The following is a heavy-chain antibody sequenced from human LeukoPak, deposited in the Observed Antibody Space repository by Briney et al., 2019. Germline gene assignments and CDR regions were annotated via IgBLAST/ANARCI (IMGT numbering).Heavy chain of an antibody. Sequence: ESLKISCKGSGYSFTRNWIGWVRQMPGKGLEWMGIIYPGDSDTRYSPSFQGQVTISADKSISTAYLQWSSLKASDTAMYYCARQAVAGTLYYYYYMDVWGKGTTVTISS. CDR3: ARQAVAGTLYYYYYMDV. CDR1: GYSFTRNW. V-gene: IGHV5-51*01. CDR2: IYPGDSDT. J-gene: IGHJ6*03. D-gene: IGHD6-19*01.